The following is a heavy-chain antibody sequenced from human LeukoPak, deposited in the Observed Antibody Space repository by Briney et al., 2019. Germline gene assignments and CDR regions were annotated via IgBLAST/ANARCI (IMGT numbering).Heavy chain of an antibody. CDR3: ARDKGTSYLSSFDY. CDR1: GFTFDDYT. D-gene: IGHD6-6*01. V-gene: IGHV3-43*01. CDR2: ISWDGDST. J-gene: IGHJ4*02. Sequence: PGGSLRLSCAASGFTFDDYTMHWVRQAPGKGLEWVSLISWDGDSTYYADSVKGRFTISRDNSKNSLYLQMKSLRAADTAVYYCARDKGTSYLSSFDYWGQGTLVTVSS.